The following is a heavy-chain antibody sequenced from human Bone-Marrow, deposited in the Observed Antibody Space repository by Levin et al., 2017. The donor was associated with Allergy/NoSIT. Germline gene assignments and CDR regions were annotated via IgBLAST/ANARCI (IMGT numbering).Heavy chain of an antibody. CDR2: IKQDGSET. Sequence: ASVKVSCAASGFSFSSYWMSWVRQAPGKGLEWVANIKQDGSETKYVDSVKGRFTISRDNAKKSVYLQMISLRAEDTAVYYCSRDGGDYGDYGSHSYYFGLDVWGPGATVSVSS. CDR1: GFSFSSYW. CDR3: SRDGGDYGDYGSHSYYFGLDV. V-gene: IGHV3-7*01. J-gene: IGHJ6*02. D-gene: IGHD4-17*01.